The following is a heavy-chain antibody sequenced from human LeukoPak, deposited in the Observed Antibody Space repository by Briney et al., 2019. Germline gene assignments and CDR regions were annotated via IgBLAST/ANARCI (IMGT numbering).Heavy chain of an antibody. D-gene: IGHD3-3*01. Sequence: PGGSLRLSCAASGFSFNHAWMSWVRQAPGKGLEWVGRIKSETDGGTIDYAALVIGRFTISRDDSKNTLYLQMNGLKTEDTAVYYCTTDRRLLFTLFDYWGQGTLVTVSS. CDR1: GFSFNHAW. V-gene: IGHV3-15*01. CDR3: TTDRRLLFTLFDY. J-gene: IGHJ4*02. CDR2: IKSETDGGTI.